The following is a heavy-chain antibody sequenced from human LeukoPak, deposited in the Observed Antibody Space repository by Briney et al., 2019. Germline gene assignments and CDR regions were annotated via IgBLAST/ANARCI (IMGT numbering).Heavy chain of an antibody. D-gene: IGHD2-2*01. CDR2: ISYDGSNK. CDR1: GFTFSSYG. CDR3: ARASLVAPAAKFGRWFDP. Sequence: GGSLRLSCAASGFTFSSYGMHWVRQAPGKGLEWVAVISYDGSNKYYADSVKGRFTISRDNSKNTLYLQMNSLRAEDTALYYCARASLVAPAAKFGRWFDPWGQGTLVTVSS. V-gene: IGHV3-30*03. J-gene: IGHJ5*02.